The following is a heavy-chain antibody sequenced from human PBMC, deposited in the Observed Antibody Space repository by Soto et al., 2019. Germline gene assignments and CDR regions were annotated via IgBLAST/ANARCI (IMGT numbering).Heavy chain of an antibody. D-gene: IGHD5-18*01. J-gene: IGHJ5*02. CDR2: INSDGSST. Sequence: SLRLSCAASGFTFSSYWMHWVRQAPGKGLVWVSRINSDGSSTSYADSVKGRFTISRDNAKNTLYLQMNSLRAEDTAVYYCARGDTAMAPGWFDPWGQGTLVTVSS. CDR1: GFTFSSYW. V-gene: IGHV3-74*01. CDR3: ARGDTAMAPGWFDP.